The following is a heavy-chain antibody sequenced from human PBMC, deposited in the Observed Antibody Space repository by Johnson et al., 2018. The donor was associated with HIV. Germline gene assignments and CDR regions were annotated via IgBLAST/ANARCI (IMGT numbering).Heavy chain of an antibody. D-gene: IGHD6-13*01. CDR3: AKDMGSSWYDPWDAFDI. CDR1: GFTFDDYG. J-gene: IGHJ3*02. V-gene: IGHV3-20*04. Sequence: VQLVESGGGVVRPGGSLRLSCAAPGFTFDDYGMSWVRQAPGKGLEWVAGINWNGGSIGYADSVKGRFTISRDNAKNSLYLQMNSLRAEDTALYYCAKDMGSSWYDPWDAFDIWGQGTMVTVSS. CDR2: INWNGGSI.